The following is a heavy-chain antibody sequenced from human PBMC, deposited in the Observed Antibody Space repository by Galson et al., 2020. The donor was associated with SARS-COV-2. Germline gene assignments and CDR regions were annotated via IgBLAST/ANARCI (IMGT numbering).Heavy chain of an antibody. J-gene: IGHJ2*01. CDR3: ARPSSSGDYSIWYFDL. Sequence: SETLSLTCAVSGYSIKSDFYWAWIRQPPGKGLEWIGSIHHSGTTYQNPSLKSRVAISLDTSKHPFSLNLSSVTAADTAGYYCARPSSSGDYSIWYFDLWGRGTLVTVSS. D-gene: IGHD3-22*01. CDR1: GYSIKSDFY. CDR2: IHHSGTT. V-gene: IGHV4-38-2*01.